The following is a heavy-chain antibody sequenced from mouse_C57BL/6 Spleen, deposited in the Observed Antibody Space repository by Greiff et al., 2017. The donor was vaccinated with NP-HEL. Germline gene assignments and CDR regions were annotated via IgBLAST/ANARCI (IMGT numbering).Heavy chain of an antibody. CDR1: GYTFTSYW. Sequence: QVQLQQPGAELVKPGASVKLSCKASGYTFTSYWMQWVKQRPGQGLEWIGEIDPSDSYTNYNQKFKGKATLTVDTSSSTAYMQLSSLTSEDSAVYYCAILRLDYGGQGTTLTVSS. CDR2: IDPSDSYT. V-gene: IGHV1-50*01. J-gene: IGHJ2*01. D-gene: IGHD2-4*01. CDR3: AILRLDY.